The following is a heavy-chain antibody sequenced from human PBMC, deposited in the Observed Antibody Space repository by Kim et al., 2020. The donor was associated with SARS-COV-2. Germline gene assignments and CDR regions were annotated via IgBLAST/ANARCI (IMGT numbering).Heavy chain of an antibody. CDR3: AKGRYYDSSGYYPDDAFDI. Sequence: GRFTISRDNSKNTLYLQMNSLRAEDTAVYYCAKGRYYDSSGYYPDDAFDIWGQGTMVTVSS. V-gene: IGHV3-23*01. D-gene: IGHD3-22*01. J-gene: IGHJ3*02.